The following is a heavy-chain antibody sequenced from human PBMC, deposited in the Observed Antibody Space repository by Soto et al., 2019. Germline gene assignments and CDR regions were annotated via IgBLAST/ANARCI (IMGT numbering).Heavy chain of an antibody. D-gene: IGHD6-13*01. CDR1: GFTFSSYG. CDR2: ISYDGSNK. V-gene: IGHV3-30*18. CDR3: AKLGPGIAAAGTGEGY. Sequence: GGSLRLSCAASGFTFSSYGMHWVRQAPGKGLEWVAVISYDGSNKYYADSVKGRFTISRDNSKNTLYLQMNSLRAEDTAVYYCAKLGPGIAAAGTGEGYWGQGTLVTVSS. J-gene: IGHJ4*02.